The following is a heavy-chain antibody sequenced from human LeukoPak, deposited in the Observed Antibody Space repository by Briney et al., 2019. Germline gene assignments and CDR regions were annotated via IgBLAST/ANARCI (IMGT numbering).Heavy chain of an antibody. CDR1: GFTFSSYA. D-gene: IGHD3-10*01. Sequence: PGGSLRLSCAASGFTFSSYAMSWVRQAPGKGLEWVSAISGSGGSTYYADSVMGRFTISRDNSKNTLYLQMNSLRAEDTAVYYCAKTPLWFGDLTDYWGQGTLVTVSS. V-gene: IGHV3-23*01. J-gene: IGHJ4*02. CDR3: AKTPLWFGDLTDY. CDR2: ISGSGGST.